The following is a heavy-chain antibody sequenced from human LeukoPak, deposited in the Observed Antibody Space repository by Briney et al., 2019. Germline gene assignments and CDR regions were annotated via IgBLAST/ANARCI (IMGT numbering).Heavy chain of an antibody. CDR2: ISAYNGNT. V-gene: IGHV1-18*01. CDR1: GYTFTSHA. J-gene: IGHJ4*02. D-gene: IGHD2-15*01. CDR3: ARAGRLGYCSGGSCYPSDY. Sequence: ASVKVSCKASGYTFTSHAMHWVRQAPGQRLEWMGWISAYNGNTNYAQKLQGRVTMTTDTSTSTAYMELRSLRSDDTAVYYCARAGRLGYCSGGSCYPSDYWGQGTLVTVSS.